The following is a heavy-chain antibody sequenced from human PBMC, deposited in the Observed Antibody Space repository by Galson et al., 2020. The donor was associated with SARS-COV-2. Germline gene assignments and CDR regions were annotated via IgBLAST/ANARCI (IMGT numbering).Heavy chain of an antibody. D-gene: IGHD6-13*01. CDR3: ARHVGSSWYLASENYYYMDV. CDR1: GYNFPTYW. CDR2: IYPGDSDA. Sequence: GESLKISCKGSGYNFPTYWIGWVRQMPGKGLEWVGLIYPGDSDARYSPSFQGQVTISADKSITTTYLQWSSLKASDTAIYYCARHVGSSWYLASENYYYMDVWGKGTTVTVSS. V-gene: IGHV5-51*01. J-gene: IGHJ6*03.